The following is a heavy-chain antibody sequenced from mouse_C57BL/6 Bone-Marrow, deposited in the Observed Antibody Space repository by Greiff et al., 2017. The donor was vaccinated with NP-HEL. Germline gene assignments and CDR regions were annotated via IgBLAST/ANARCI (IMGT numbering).Heavy chain of an antibody. CDR2: IDPSDSYT. CDR1: GYTFTSYW. Sequence: QVQLQQPGAELVKPGASVKLSCKASGYTFTSYWMQWVKQRPGQGLEWIGEIDPSDSYTNYNQKFKGKATLTVDTSSSTAYMQLSSLTSEDSAVYGCAREDCIPYAMDYWGQGTSVTVSA. CDR3: AREDCIPYAMDY. J-gene: IGHJ4*01. V-gene: IGHV1-50*01.